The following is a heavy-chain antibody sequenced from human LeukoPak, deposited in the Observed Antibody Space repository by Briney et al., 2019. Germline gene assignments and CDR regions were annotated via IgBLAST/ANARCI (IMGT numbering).Heavy chain of an antibody. V-gene: IGHV1-18*01. CDR3: ARVEVYSGSFDY. Sequence: ASVKVSCKASGYTFTNYGISWVRQAPGQGLEWMGWISGYNGNTNYAQKFQGRVTMTRDTSTSTVYMELSSLRSEDTAVYYCARVEVYSGSFDYWGQGILVTVSS. D-gene: IGHD5-12*01. CDR2: ISGYNGNT. J-gene: IGHJ4*02. CDR1: GYTFTNYG.